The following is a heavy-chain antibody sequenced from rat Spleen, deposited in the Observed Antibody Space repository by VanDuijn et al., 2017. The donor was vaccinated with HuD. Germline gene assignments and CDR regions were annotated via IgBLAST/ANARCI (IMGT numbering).Heavy chain of an antibody. V-gene: IGHV2-13*01. CDR3: ARDLNYPYY. Sequence: QVQLKESGPGLVQPSQTLSLTCTVSGFSLSSYGVIWVRQPPGKGLEWMGVIWGNGNTNYNSALKSRLSISRDTSKSQVYLKMNSLQTEDTATYYCARDLNYPYYWGQGVMVTVSS. CDR1: GFSLSSYG. CDR2: IWGNGNT. D-gene: IGHD1-4*01. J-gene: IGHJ2*01.